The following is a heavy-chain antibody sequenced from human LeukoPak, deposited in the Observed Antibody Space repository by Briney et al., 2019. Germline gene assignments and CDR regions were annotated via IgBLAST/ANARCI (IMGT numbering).Heavy chain of an antibody. CDR3: ARDPGFFDY. V-gene: IGHV3-48*02. J-gene: IGHJ4*02. D-gene: IGHD7-27*01. CDR1: GFSFSNYA. Sequence: GGSLRLSCAASGFSFSNYAMNWVRQAPGKGLEWVSYISASSVTIYDADSVKGRFTISRDNAKNSLYLHMNSLRDEDTAVYYCARDPGFFDYWGQGTLVTVSS. CDR2: ISASSVTI.